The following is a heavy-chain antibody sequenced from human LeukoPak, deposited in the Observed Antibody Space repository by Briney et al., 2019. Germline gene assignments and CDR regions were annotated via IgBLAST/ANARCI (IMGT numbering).Heavy chain of an antibody. CDR2: IYSGDNT. J-gene: IGHJ4*02. CDR1: GFTVSNNY. V-gene: IGHV3-66*02. Sequence: PGGSLRLSCAASGFTVSNNYMSWVRQAPGKGLEWVSVIYSGDNTYYVEPVKGRFTISRDNSKNTLFLQMNRLRAEDTAVYYCAGRRVLDASFDYWGQGTLVTVSS. D-gene: IGHD3-16*01. CDR3: AGRRVLDASFDY.